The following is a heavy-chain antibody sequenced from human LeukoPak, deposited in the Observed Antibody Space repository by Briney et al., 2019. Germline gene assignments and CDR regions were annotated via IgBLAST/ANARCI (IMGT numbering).Heavy chain of an antibody. D-gene: IGHD5-18*01. CDR3: ARGSNTAVRY. CDR2: IYHGGST. Sequence: SETLSLTCAVSGGSISSGGYSWSWIRQPPGKGLEWIGYIYHGGSTYYNPSLKSRVTISVDRSKNQFSLKLSSVTAADTAVYYCARGSNTAVRYWGQGTLVTVSS. CDR1: GGSISSGGYS. V-gene: IGHV4-30-2*01. J-gene: IGHJ4*02.